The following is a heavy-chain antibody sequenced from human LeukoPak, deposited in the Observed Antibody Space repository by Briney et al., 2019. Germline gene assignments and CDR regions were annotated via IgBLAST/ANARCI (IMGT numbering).Heavy chain of an antibody. CDR2: IYYRGTT. V-gene: IGHV4-59*01. Sequence: SETLSLTCTASGGSINSDFWTWIRQPPGKGLEWVGDIYYRGTTYYNPTLKSRLTMSVDTSKNQFSLRLSSVTAADTAVYYCARDRTAYNGVAGGFDSWCQGTLVTVSS. CDR1: GGSINSDF. J-gene: IGHJ4*02. D-gene: IGHD2-8*01. CDR3: ARDRTAYNGVAGGFDS.